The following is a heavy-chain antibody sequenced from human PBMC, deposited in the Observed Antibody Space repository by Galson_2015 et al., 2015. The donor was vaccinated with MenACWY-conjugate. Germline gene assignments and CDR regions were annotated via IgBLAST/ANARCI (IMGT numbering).Heavy chain of an antibody. Sequence: SLRLSCATSGFTFSRYWMSWVRQAPGKGLEWVANIKQDASEKYYLDSVKGRFTISRDNAKNSLSLQMNSLRAEDMALYYCARAIAVASQAFDIWGQGTMVTVSS. V-gene: IGHV3-7*03. D-gene: IGHD6-19*01. CDR2: IKQDASEK. J-gene: IGHJ3*02. CDR3: ARAIAVASQAFDI. CDR1: GFTFSRYW.